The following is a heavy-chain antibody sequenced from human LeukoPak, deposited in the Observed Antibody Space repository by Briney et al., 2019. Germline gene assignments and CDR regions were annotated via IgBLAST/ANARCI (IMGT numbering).Heavy chain of an antibody. CDR3: AKDMLGYCSGGSCPGFDY. D-gene: IGHD2-15*01. J-gene: IGHJ4*02. V-gene: IGHV3-30*02. CDR2: IRYDGSNK. CDR1: GFTLNSYG. Sequence: GGSLRLSCAASGFTLNSYGMHWVRQAPGKGLEWVAFIRYDGSNKYYADSVKGRFTISRDNSKNTLYLQMNSLRAEDTAVYYCAKDMLGYCSGGSCPGFDYWGQGTLVTVSS.